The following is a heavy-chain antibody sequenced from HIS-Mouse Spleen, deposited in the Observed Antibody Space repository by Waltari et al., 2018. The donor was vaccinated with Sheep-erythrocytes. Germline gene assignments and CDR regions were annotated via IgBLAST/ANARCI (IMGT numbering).Heavy chain of an antibody. V-gene: IGHV4-34*01. CDR2: INHSGST. D-gene: IGHD3-22*01. CDR3: ARSITMIVVVIKTNWFDP. CDR1: GGSFSGYY. Sequence: QVQLQQWGAGLLKPSETLSLTCAVYGGSFSGYYWSWIRQPPGKGLEWIGEINHSGSTNSTPSLKSRVTISVDTSKNQFSLKLSSVTAADTAVYYCARSITMIVVVIKTNWFDPWGQGTLVTVSS. J-gene: IGHJ5*02.